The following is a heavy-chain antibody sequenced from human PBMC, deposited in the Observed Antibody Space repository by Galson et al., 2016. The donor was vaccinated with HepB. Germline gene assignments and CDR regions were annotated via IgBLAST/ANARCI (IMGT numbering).Heavy chain of an antibody. CDR3: ATGFPAAGSCGY. CDR2: MYSNGVT. D-gene: IGHD6-13*01. CDR1: GFAVSVNY. V-gene: IGHV3-53*05. J-gene: IGHJ4*02. Sequence: SLRLSCAVSGFAVSVNYMSWVRQAPGKGLEWVSLMYSNGVTNYAQRFKGRVTMTRDTSNNTAYLELTGLTSDDTAVYFCATGFPAAGSCGYWGQGTRVIVSS.